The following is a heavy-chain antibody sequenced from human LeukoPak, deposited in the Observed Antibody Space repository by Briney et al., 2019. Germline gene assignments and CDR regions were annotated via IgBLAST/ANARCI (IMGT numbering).Heavy chain of an antibody. J-gene: IGHJ6*02. Sequence: SETLSLTCTVSGGSISSYYRSWIRQPPGKGLEWIGYIYYSGSTNYNPSLKSRVTISVDTSKNQFSLKLSSVTAADTAVHYCARLDYYDSSGYFYGMDVWGQGTTVTVSS. CDR1: GGSISSYY. V-gene: IGHV4-59*08. D-gene: IGHD3-22*01. CDR2: IYYSGST. CDR3: ARLDYYDSSGYFYGMDV.